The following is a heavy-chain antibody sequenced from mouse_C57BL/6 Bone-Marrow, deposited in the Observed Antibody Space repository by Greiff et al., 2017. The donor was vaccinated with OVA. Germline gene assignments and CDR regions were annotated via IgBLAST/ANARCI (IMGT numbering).Heavy chain of an antibody. J-gene: IGHJ3*01. CDR2: IYPGNSDT. CDR3: TDGDGSWFAY. Sequence: VQLQQSGTVLARPGASVKMSCKTSGYTFTSYWMHWVKQRPGQGLEWIGAIYPGNSDTSYNQKFEGKAKLTAVTSASTAYMELSSLTNEESAVYYCTDGDGSWFAYWGQGTLVTVSA. D-gene: IGHD3-3*01. CDR1: GYTFTSYW. V-gene: IGHV1-5*01.